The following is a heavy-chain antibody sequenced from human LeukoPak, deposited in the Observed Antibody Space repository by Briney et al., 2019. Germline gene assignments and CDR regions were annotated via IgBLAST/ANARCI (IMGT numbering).Heavy chain of an antibody. D-gene: IGHD5-12*01. CDR2: ISESSSYT. V-gene: IGHV3-21*06. Sequence: GGSLRLSCAASRFMFSGYSMNWVRQAPGKGLEWVSYISESSSYTYYADSVKGRFTISRDNAKNSLYLQMSSLRDEDTAIYYCARDREAKARIGGMDVWGQGTTVIVSS. CDR3: ARDREAKARIGGMDV. J-gene: IGHJ6*02. CDR1: RFMFSGYS.